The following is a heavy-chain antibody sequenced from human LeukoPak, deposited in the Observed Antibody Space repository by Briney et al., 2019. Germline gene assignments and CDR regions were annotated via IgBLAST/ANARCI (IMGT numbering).Heavy chain of an antibody. CDR1: GFTFSSYA. Sequence: GGSLRLSCAASGFTFSSYAMSWVRQAPGKGLEWVSSISSSSSYIYYADSVKGRFTISRDNAKNSLYLQMNSLRAEDTAVYYCARDPRGYFDYWGQGTLVTVSS. CDR3: ARDPRGYFDY. V-gene: IGHV3-21*01. D-gene: IGHD3-10*01. CDR2: ISSSSSYI. J-gene: IGHJ4*02.